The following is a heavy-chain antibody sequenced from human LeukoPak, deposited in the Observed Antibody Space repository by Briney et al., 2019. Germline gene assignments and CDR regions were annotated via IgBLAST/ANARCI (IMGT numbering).Heavy chain of an antibody. D-gene: IGHD2-2*01. Sequence: GGSLRLSCAGSGFTFSSYAMSWVRQAPGKGLEWVSAISHSSSGTYYLDSVKGRFTISRDNSKNTLYMQMNSLRAEDTAVYYCARDEAVVVPAAIRVDWFDPWGQGTLVTVSS. J-gene: IGHJ5*02. CDR1: GFTFSSYA. V-gene: IGHV3-23*01. CDR2: ISHSSSGT. CDR3: ARDEAVVVPAAIRVDWFDP.